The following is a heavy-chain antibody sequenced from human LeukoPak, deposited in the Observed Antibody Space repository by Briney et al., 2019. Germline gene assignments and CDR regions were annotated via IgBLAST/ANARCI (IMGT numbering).Heavy chain of an antibody. CDR2: IYYSGST. J-gene: IGHJ4*02. CDR1: GGSISSSSYY. D-gene: IGHD3-22*01. CDR3: ARMVYDTSGYYPSFDY. V-gene: IGHV4-39*07. Sequence: SETLSLTCTVSGGSISSSSYYWGWIRQPPGKGLEWIGSIYYSGSTYYNPSLKSRVTISVDKSNNQFSLKLSSVTAADTAVYYCARMVYDTSGYYPSFDYWGQGTLVTVSS.